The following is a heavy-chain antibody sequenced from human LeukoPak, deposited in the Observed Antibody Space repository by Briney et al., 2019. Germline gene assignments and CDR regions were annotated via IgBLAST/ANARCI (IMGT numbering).Heavy chain of an antibody. V-gene: IGHV4-39*01. D-gene: IGHD3-22*01. CDR3: ASLDSSGYYFDY. CDR1: GGSISSSSYY. J-gene: IGHJ4*02. Sequence: PSETLSLTCTVSGGSISSSSYYWGWIRQPPGKGLEWIGSIYYSGSTYYNPSLKSRVTISVDTSKKQISLQLSSVTAADTAVYYCASLDSSGYYFDYWGQGTLVTVSS. CDR2: IYYSGST.